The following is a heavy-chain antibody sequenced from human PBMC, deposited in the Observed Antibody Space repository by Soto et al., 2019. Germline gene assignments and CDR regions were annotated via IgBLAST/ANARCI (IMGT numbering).Heavy chain of an antibody. CDR1: GFTFSSYS. J-gene: IGHJ4*02. V-gene: IGHV3-48*01. Sequence: EVQLVESGGGLVQPGGSLRLSCAASGFTFSSYSMNWVRQAPGKGLEWVSYISSSSTIYYADSVKGRFTISRDNAKNSLYLQMNSLRAEDTAVYYCARGGVYSGYDVDYWGQGTLVTVSS. D-gene: IGHD5-12*01. CDR2: ISSSSTI. CDR3: ARGGVYSGYDVDY.